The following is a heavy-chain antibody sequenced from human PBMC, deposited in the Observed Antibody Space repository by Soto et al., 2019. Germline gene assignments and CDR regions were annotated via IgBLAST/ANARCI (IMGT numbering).Heavy chain of an antibody. Sequence: QVQLVQSGAEVKKPGSSVKVSCKASGGTFSSYAISWVRQAPGQGLEWMGGIIPIFGTANYAQKFQGRVTITADESTSTAYMELSSLRSEDTAVYYCARSTPIVVVTATTGGAFDIWGQGTMVTVSS. V-gene: IGHV1-69*12. D-gene: IGHD2-21*02. CDR3: ARSTPIVVVTATTGGAFDI. J-gene: IGHJ3*02. CDR1: GGTFSSYA. CDR2: IIPIFGTA.